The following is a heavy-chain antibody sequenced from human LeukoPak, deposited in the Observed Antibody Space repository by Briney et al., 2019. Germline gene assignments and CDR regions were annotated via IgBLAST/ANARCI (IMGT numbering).Heavy chain of an antibody. J-gene: IGHJ5*02. CDR3: ARSVRGGPYNWFDP. CDR2: IYYSGST. CDR1: GGSISSGGYY. V-gene: IGHV4-31*03. Sequence: SGTLSLTCTVSGGSISSGGYYWSWIRQHPGKGLEWIGYIYYSGSTYYNPSLKSRVTISVDTSKNQFSLKLSSVTAADTAVYYCARSVRGGPYNWFDPWGQGTLVTVSS. D-gene: IGHD3-10*01.